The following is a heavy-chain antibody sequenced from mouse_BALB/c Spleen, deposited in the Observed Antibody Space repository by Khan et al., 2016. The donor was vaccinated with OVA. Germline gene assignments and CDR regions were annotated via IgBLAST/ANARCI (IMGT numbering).Heavy chain of an antibody. CDR2: ISSANNI. D-gene: IGHD1-1*01. J-gene: IGHJ4*01. CDR3: VRGYDYGEMDY. V-gene: IGHV5-6-5*01. CDR1: GFTFNKYA. Sequence: EVELVESGGGLVKPGGSLKLSCAASGFTFNKYAMSWVRQTPEKRLEWVASISSANNIHYPDSVKGQFTISRDNARSLLYLEMSSLRSEDTAMYYCVRGYDYGEMDYWGQGTSVTVSS.